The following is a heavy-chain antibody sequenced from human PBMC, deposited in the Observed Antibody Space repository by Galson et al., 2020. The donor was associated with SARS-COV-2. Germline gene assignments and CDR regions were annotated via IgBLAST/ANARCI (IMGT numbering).Heavy chain of an antibody. D-gene: IGHD3-10*01. CDR2: IPSSGRT. V-gene: IGHV4-30-4*01. CDR3: ARDASTLSSFYYMDV. J-gene: IGHJ6*03. CDR1: GGSISSGDYY. Sequence: SETLSLTCTVSGGSISSGDYYWSWIRQPPGKGRERIGHIPSSGRTYYHPSHNSRVTISVDTSKNQFSLKLSSVTATDTAVYYCARDASTLSSFYYMDVWGKGTTVTVSS.